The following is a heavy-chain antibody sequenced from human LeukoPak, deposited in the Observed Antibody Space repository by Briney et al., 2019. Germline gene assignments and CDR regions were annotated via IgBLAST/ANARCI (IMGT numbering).Heavy chain of an antibody. CDR1: GGSISSSSYY. D-gene: IGHD3-10*01. Sequence: SETLSLTCTVSGGSISSSSYYWGWIRQPPGKGLEWIGSIYYSGSTYYNPSLKSRVTISVDTSKNQFSLKLSSVTAADTAVYYCARSVRFRGVIITRWHFDYWGQGTLVTVSS. J-gene: IGHJ4*02. V-gene: IGHV4-39*01. CDR3: ARSVRFRGVIITRWHFDY. CDR2: IYYSGST.